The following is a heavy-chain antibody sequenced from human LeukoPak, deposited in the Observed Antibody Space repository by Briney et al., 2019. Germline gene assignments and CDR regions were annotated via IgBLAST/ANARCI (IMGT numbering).Heavy chain of an antibody. V-gene: IGHV4-38-2*01. CDR2: IYHSGST. CDR1: GYSISSGYY. D-gene: IGHD2/OR15-2a*01. Sequence: SETLSLTCAVSGYSISSGYYWGWIRQPPGKGLEWIGSIYHSGSTYYNPSLKSRVTISVDTSKNLFSLKLSSVTAADTAVYYCARRRILVILPYFDYWGQGTLVTVSS. J-gene: IGHJ4*02. CDR3: ARRRILVILPYFDY.